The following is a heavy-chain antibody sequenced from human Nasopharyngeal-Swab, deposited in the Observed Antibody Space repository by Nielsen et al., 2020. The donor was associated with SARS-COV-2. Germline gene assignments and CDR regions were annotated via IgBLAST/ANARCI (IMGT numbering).Heavy chain of an antibody. V-gene: IGHV1-2*06. Sequence: SVKVSCKASGYTFACYYMHWVGQSPGQGLEWMGRVNPNSGGTNYAQKFQGRVTMTRDTSISTDYMELSRLRSDDTAVYYCARKYYGDYGISAFDIWGQGTMVTVSS. J-gene: IGHJ3*02. CDR2: VNPNSGGT. CDR1: GYTFACYY. D-gene: IGHD4-17*01. CDR3: ARKYYGDYGISAFDI.